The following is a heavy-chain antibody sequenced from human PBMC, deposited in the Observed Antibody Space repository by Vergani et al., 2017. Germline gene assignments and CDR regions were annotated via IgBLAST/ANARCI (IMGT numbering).Heavy chain of an antibody. Sequence: EVQLLESGGGLVQPGGSLRLSCAASGFTFSSYAMSWVRQAPGKGLEWVSAISGSGGSTYYADSVKGRFTISRDNSKNTLYLQMNSLRAEDTAVYYCAKDGYEYYDSSGSADAFDIWGQGTMVTVSS. D-gene: IGHD3-22*01. V-gene: IGHV3-23*01. CDR1: GFTFSSYA. J-gene: IGHJ3*02. CDR3: AKDGYEYYDSSGSADAFDI. CDR2: ISGSGGST.